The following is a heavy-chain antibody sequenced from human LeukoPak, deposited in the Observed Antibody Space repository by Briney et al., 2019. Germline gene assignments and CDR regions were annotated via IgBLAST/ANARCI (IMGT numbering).Heavy chain of an antibody. D-gene: IGHD2/OR15-2a*01. CDR3: ARDVGLLSYYYYMDV. J-gene: IGHJ6*03. CDR2: INPNSGGT. CDR1: GYTFTSYG. Sequence: ASVKVSCKASGYTFTSYGINWVRQAPRQGLEWMGWINPNSGGTNYAQKFQGRVTMTRDTSISTAYMELSRLRSDDTAVYYCARDVGLLSYYYYMDVWGKGTTVTISS. V-gene: IGHV1-2*02.